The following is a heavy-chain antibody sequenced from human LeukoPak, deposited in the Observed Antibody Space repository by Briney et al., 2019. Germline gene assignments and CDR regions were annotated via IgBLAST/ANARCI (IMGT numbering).Heavy chain of an antibody. CDR2: IYYSGST. CDR3: AGMNGDYDAFDI. D-gene: IGHD4-17*01. J-gene: IGHJ3*02. Sequence: SETLSLTCTVSGGSISSYYWSWIRQPPGKGLEWIGYIYYSGSTNYNPSLKSRVTISVDTSKNQFPLKLSSVTAADTAVYYCAGMNGDYDAFDIWGQGTMVTVSS. CDR1: GGSISSYY. V-gene: IGHV4-59*08.